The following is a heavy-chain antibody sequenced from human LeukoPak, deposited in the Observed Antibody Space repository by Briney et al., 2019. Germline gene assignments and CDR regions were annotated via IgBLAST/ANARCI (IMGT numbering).Heavy chain of an antibody. D-gene: IGHD3-9*01. V-gene: IGHV4-39*01. Sequence: SETLSLTCTVSGDSINTSHYYWVWIRQPPGKGLEWIGSIFYSGSTYYSPSLKSRVSISVDTSKNQFSLRLSSVTAADTAVYYCARLNITLYDILTASGSYSFDYWGQGTLVTVSS. J-gene: IGHJ4*02. CDR1: GDSINTSHYY. CDR2: IFYSGST. CDR3: ARLNITLYDILTASGSYSFDY.